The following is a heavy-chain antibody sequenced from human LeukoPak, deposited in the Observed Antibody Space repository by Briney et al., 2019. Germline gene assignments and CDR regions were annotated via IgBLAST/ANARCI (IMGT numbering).Heavy chain of an antibody. CDR1: GGSISSYY. D-gene: IGHD3-10*01. CDR3: ARAATMVREYDY. V-gene: IGHV4-59*01. CDR2: IYYSGST. Sequence: SVTLSLTCTVSGGSISSYYWSWIRQPPGKGLEWIGYIYYSGSTNYNPSLKSRVTISVDTSKNQFSLKLSSVTAADTAVYYCARAATMVREYDYWGQGTLVTVSS. J-gene: IGHJ4*02.